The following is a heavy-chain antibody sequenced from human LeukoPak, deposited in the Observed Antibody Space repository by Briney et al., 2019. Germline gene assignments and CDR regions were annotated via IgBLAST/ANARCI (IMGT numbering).Heavy chain of an antibody. CDR3: ARSVYSFLVDS. J-gene: IGHJ4*02. CDR2: MAHSGTT. D-gene: IGHD5-18*01. CDR1: GGSISSSSYY. V-gene: IGHV4-39*01. Sequence: SETLSLTCTVSGGSISSSSYYWGWIRQPPGKGLEWIASMAHSGTTYYNPSLRSRVTISVDTSKNQFSLKLSSVTAADTAVYFCARSVYSFLVDSWGQGTLVTVSA.